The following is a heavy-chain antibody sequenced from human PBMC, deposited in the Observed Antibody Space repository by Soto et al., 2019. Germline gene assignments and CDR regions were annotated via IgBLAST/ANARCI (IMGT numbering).Heavy chain of an antibody. J-gene: IGHJ4*02. D-gene: IGHD3-3*01. CDR1: GGSFSGYY. Sequence: PSETLSLTCAVYGGSFSGYYWSWIRQPPGKGLEWIGEINHSGSTNYNPSLKSRVTISVDTSKNQFSLKLSSVTAAGTAVYYCARGVYKYDFWRGYYLGPVHYDYWGQGTLVTVSS. V-gene: IGHV4-34*01. CDR2: INHSGST. CDR3: ARGVYKYDFWRGYYLGPVHYDY.